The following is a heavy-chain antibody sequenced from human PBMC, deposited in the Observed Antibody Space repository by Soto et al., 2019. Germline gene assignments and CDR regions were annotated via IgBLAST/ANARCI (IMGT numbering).Heavy chain of an antibody. Sequence: ASVKVSCKASGYTFTAYGIHWVRQAPGQRLEWMGWINTGNGHTKYSQKFQGRVTITRDTSARTAYMELNSLRSEDTAVYYYASRGYDFWSGLDPWGQGTLVTVSS. J-gene: IGHJ5*02. V-gene: IGHV1-3*04. CDR3: ASRGYDFWSGLDP. CDR1: GYTFTAYG. CDR2: INTGNGHT. D-gene: IGHD3-3*01.